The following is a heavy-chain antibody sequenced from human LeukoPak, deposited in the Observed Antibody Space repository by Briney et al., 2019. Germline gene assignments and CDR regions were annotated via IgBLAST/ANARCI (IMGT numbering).Heavy chain of an antibody. CDR3: AKSTRGSGSYGYLDH. J-gene: IGHJ4*02. Sequence: GGSLRLSCAASEFTYSNYAMTWVRQAPGKGLEWVSTISAGGGATYYADSVKGRFTISRDNSKDTLYLQMNSLRAEDTAAYYCAKSTRGSGSYGYLDHWGQGTLVTVSS. V-gene: IGHV3-23*01. CDR2: ISAGGGAT. CDR1: EFTYSNYA. D-gene: IGHD3-10*01.